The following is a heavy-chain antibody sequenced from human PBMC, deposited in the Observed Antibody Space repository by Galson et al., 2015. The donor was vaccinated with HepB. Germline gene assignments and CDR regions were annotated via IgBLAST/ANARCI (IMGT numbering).Heavy chain of an antibody. CDR2: IWYDGSNK. CDR3: AAQADRAFGGVIVTPGY. J-gene: IGHJ4*02. CDR1: GFTFSSYG. D-gene: IGHD3-16*02. Sequence: SLRLSCAASGFTFSSYGMYWVRQAPGKGLEWVAVIWYDGSNKYYADSVKGRFTISRDNSKNTLYLQMNSLRAEDTAVYYCAAQADRAFGGVIVTPGYWGQGTLVTVSS. V-gene: IGHV3-33*01.